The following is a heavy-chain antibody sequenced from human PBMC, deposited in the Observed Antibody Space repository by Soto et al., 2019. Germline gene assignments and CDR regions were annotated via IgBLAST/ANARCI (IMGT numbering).Heavy chain of an antibody. V-gene: IGHV4-59*08. CDR1: GDSISSYN. J-gene: IGHJ6*02. CDR2: FRSGGGT. Sequence: QVQLQESGPGLVKPSETLSLTCTVSGDSISSYNLAWIRQPPGKGLEWIGYFRSGGGTSYNPALRSRVAISADTAMKQFSLRLSSVTAADTAVYYCVRQGIGVLHGLVDVWGQGTTVTVSS. CDR3: VRQGIGVLHGLVDV. D-gene: IGHD3-10*01.